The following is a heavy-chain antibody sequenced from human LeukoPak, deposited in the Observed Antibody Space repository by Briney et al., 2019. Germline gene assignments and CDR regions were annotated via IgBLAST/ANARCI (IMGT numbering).Heavy chain of an antibody. CDR2: IYYTGST. Sequence: PSETPSLTCTGSAASFSPYYWSWIRQPPGKGLEWIGFIYYTGSTNYNPSLKSRVTISLDTSKNQFSLKLNSVTAADTAVYYCARTNAFENWGQGTMVTVSS. CDR3: ARTNAFEN. CDR1: AASFSPYY. J-gene: IGHJ3*02. V-gene: IGHV4-59*01.